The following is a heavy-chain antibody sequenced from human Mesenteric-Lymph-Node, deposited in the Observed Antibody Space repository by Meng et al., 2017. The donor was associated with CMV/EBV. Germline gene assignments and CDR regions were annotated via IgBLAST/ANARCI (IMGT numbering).Heavy chain of an antibody. D-gene: IGHD5-18*01. CDR2: ISGSGGST. V-gene: IGHV3-23*01. CDR3: ARSGAYSYGANAFDV. CDR1: GFTFSSYA. Sequence: GESLKISCAASGFTFSSYAMSWVRQAPGKGLEWVSAISGSGGSTYYADSVKGRFTISRDNSKNTLYLQMNSLRAEDTAVYYCARSGAYSYGANAFDVWGQGTMVTVSS. J-gene: IGHJ3*01.